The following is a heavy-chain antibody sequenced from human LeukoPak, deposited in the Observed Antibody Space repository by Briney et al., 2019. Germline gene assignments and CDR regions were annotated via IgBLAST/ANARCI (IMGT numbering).Heavy chain of an antibody. V-gene: IGHV3-21*01. J-gene: IGHJ4*02. CDR3: ARDTYNWNYGYDY. CDR1: GFTFSSYR. Sequence: GGSLRLSCAASGFTFSSYRMNWVRQAPGKGLEWVSSISSSSSYIYYADSVKGRFTISRDNAKNSLYLQMNSLRAEDTAVYYCARDTYNWNYGYDYWGQGTLVTVSS. CDR2: ISSSSSYI. D-gene: IGHD1-7*01.